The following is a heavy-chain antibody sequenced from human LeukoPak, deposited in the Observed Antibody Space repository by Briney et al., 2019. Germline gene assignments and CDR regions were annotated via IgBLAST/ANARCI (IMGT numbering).Heavy chain of an antibody. CDR3: ARVYRDTVANWFDP. D-gene: IGHD3-10*01. J-gene: IGHJ5*02. Sequence: SETLSLTCTVSGGSISSSSYYWGWIRQPPGKGLEWIGSIYYSGSTNYNPSLKSRVTISVDTSKNQFSLKLSSVTAADTAVYYCARVYRDTVANWFDPWGQGTLVTVSS. V-gene: IGHV4-39*07. CDR2: IYYSGST. CDR1: GGSISSSSYY.